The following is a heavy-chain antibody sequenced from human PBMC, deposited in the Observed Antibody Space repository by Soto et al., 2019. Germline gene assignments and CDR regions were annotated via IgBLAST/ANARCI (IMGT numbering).Heavy chain of an antibody. CDR2: IYYSGST. CDR3: VRRRASTPNWFDP. Sequence: KPSETLSLTCTVSGGSISSSSYYWGWIRQAPGKGLEWIGSIYYSGSTYYNPSLKSRVTISADTSTNQFSLKLSSVTAADTAVYYCVRRRASTPNWFDPWGQGTLVTVSS. J-gene: IGHJ5*02. CDR1: GGSISSSSYY. V-gene: IGHV4-39*01.